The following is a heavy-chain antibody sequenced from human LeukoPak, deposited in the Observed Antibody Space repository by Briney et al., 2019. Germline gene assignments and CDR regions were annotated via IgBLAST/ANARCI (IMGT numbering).Heavy chain of an antibody. D-gene: IGHD6-19*01. V-gene: IGHV4-34*01. CDR1: GGSFSGYY. J-gene: IGHJ5*02. CDR3: ARLAHSSGWSFDP. CDR2: INHSGST. Sequence: SETLSLTCAVYGGSFSGYYWSWIRQPPGKGLEWIEEINHSGSTNYNPSLKSRVTISVDTSKNQFSLKLSSVTAADTAVYYCARLAHSSGWSFDPWGQGTLVTVSS.